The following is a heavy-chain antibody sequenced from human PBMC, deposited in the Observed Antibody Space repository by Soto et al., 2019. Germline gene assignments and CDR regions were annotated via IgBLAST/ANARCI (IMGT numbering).Heavy chain of an antibody. CDR1: GYTFTSYG. Sequence: ASVKVSCKASGYTFTSYGISWVRQAPGQGLEWMGWISAYNGNTNYAQKLQGRVTMTTDTSTSTAYMELRSLRSDDTAVYYCARDWADAPLSAVRGYDWEADYWGQGTLVTVSS. V-gene: IGHV1-18*01. CDR2: ISAYNGNT. J-gene: IGHJ4*02. D-gene: IGHD5-12*01. CDR3: ARDWADAPLSAVRGYDWEADY.